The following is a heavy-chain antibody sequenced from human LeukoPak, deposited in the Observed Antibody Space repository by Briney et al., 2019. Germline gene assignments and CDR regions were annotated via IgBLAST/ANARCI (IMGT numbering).Heavy chain of an antibody. CDR2: ISGSGGST. Sequence: GGSLRLSCAASGFTFSSYAMSWVRQAPGKGLEWVSAISGSGGSTYYADSVKGRFTISRDNSKNTLYLQMNSLRAEDTAVHYCAKDRSSGSYYEVLYFDYWGQGTLVTVSS. V-gene: IGHV3-23*01. CDR1: GFTFSSYA. CDR3: AKDRSSGSYYEVLYFDY. D-gene: IGHD1-26*01. J-gene: IGHJ4*02.